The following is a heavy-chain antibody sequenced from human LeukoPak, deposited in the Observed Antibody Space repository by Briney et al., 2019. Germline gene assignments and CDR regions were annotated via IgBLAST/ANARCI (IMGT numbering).Heavy chain of an antibody. CDR3: ARVGPSFWSGYTNFDY. J-gene: IGHJ4*02. Sequence: SETLSLTCTVSGGSISNYFWSWIRQPPGKGLEWIGEINHSGSTNYNTSLKSRVTISVDTSKNQFSLKLSSVTAADTAVYYCARVGPSFWSGYTNFDYWGQGTLVTVSS. CDR1: GGSISNYF. D-gene: IGHD3-3*01. V-gene: IGHV4-34*01. CDR2: INHSGST.